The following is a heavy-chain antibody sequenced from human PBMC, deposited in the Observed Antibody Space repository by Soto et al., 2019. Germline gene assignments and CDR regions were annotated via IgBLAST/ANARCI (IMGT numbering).Heavy chain of an antibody. V-gene: IGHV1-69*01. CDR2: IIPMIGRT. D-gene: IGHD3-9*01. J-gene: IGHJ4*02. CDR1: GGTFNNYG. CDR3: ASWDYDVLTGYSYDD. Sequence: QVQLVQSGAEVKKPGSSVKVSCKASGGTFNNYGMVLVRQAPGQGLEWMGGIIPMIGRTNYAQKFQGRLTLTADASRSTAYMELRSLRSDDTAVYYCASWDYDVLTGYSYDDWGQGTLVTVSS.